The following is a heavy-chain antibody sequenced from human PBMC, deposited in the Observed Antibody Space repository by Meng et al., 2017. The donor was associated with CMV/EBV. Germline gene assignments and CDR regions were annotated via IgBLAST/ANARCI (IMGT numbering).Heavy chain of an antibody. J-gene: IGHJ3*02. CDR2: IIPILGIA. D-gene: IGHD3-22*01. Sequence: SVQVSCKASGGTFSSYAISWVRQAPGQGLEWMGGIIPILGIANYARKFQGRVTITADKSTSTAYMELSSLRSEDTAVYYCAGTYYYDSSGYYYSAFDIWGQGTMVTVSS. CDR1: GGTFSSYA. V-gene: IGHV1-69*10. CDR3: AGTYYYDSSGYYYSAFDI.